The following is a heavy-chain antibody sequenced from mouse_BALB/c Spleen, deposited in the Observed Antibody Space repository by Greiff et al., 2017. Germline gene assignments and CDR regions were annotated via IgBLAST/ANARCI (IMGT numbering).Heavy chain of an antibody. CDR1: GYTFTSYY. Sequence: QVQLQQSGAELVKPGASVKLSCKASGYTFTSYYMYWVKQRPGQGLEWIGEINPSNGGTNFNEKFKSKATLTVDKSSSTAYMQLSSLTSEDSAVYYCTSGWGYYDYEGGAYWGQGTLVTVSA. D-gene: IGHD2-4*01. CDR2: INPSNGGT. J-gene: IGHJ3*01. CDR3: TSGWGYYDYEGGAY. V-gene: IGHV1S81*02.